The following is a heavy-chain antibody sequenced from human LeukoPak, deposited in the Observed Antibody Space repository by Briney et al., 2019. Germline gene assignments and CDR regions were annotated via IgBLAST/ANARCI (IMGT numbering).Heavy chain of an antibody. CDR3: AKETIAVAEEDAFDI. CDR1: GFTFDDYA. J-gene: IGHJ3*02. V-gene: IGHV3-9*01. CDR2: ISWNSGSI. D-gene: IGHD6-19*01. Sequence: GGSLRLSCAASGFTFDDYAMHWVRQAPGKGLEWVSRISWNSGSIGYADSVKGRFTISRDNAKNSLYLQMNSLRAEDTALYYCAKETIAVAEEDAFDIWGQGTMVTVS.